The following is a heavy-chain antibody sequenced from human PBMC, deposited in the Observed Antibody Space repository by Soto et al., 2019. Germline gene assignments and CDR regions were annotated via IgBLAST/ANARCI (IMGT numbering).Heavy chain of an antibody. CDR3: ARERHYYYDSSGPGNY. D-gene: IGHD3-22*01. CDR2: IKQDGSEK. J-gene: IGHJ4*02. V-gene: IGHV3-7*03. Sequence: GGSLRLSCAASGFTFSSYWMSWVRQAPGKGLEWVANIKQDGSEKYYVDSVKGRFTISRDNAKNSLYLQMNSLRAEDTAVYYCARERHYYYDSSGPGNYWGQGTLVTVSS. CDR1: GFTFSSYW.